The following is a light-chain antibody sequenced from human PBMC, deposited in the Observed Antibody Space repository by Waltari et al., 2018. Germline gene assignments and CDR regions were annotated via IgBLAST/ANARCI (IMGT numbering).Light chain of an antibody. CDR1: QILLHRDGKTY. J-gene: IGKJ4*01. CDR3: MQGVHLPLT. Sequence: IVMTQPPLSMSVSPGQPASISCNSRQILLHRDGKTYLYWYLKRPGQSPQLLISEVSSRFSGVPDRCSGSGSGTDFTLKISRVEAEDVGLYYCMQGVHLPLTFGGGTKVEIQ. CDR2: EVS. V-gene: IGKV2-29*03.